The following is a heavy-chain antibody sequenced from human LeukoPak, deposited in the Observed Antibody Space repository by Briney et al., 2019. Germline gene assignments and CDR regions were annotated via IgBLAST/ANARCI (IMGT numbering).Heavy chain of an antibody. D-gene: IGHD1-26*01. CDR2: ISSSSSYI. V-gene: IGHV3-21*01. CDR3: ARGDGRGSYKDYYFDY. J-gene: IGHJ4*02. Sequence: GGSLRLSCAASGFTLSIYTINWVRQAPGKGLEWVSSISSSSSYIYYADSVKGRLTISRDNAKNSLYLQMNSLRAGDTAVYYCARGDGRGSYKDYYFDYWGQGTLVTVSS. CDR1: GFTLSIYT.